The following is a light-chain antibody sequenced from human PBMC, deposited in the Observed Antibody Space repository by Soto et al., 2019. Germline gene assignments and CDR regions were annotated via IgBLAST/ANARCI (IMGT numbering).Light chain of an antibody. CDR2: GAS. CDR1: QSVSSN. Sequence: EIVMKESPTTLSVSPGERATLSCRASQSVSSNLAWYQQKPGQAPRLLIYGASTRATGIPARFSGSGSGTEFTLTISSLQSQDSAVYYCQQYNNSLGTFGQGT. V-gene: IGKV3-15*01. J-gene: IGKJ1*01. CDR3: QQYNNSLGT.